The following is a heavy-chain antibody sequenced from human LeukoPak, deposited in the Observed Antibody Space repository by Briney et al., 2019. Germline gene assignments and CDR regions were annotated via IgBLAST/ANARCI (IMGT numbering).Heavy chain of an antibody. Sequence: GGSLRLSCAASEFAVSINYMSWVRQAPGKGLEWVSIVYSGGSTYYADSVKGRFTISRDNSKNTLYLQMNSLRAEDTAVYYCARRVISTTGSWAYGMDVWGQGTTVTVSS. CDR2: VYSGGST. CDR3: ARRVISTTGSWAYGMDV. CDR1: EFAVSINY. J-gene: IGHJ6*02. V-gene: IGHV3-66*01. D-gene: IGHD2/OR15-2a*01.